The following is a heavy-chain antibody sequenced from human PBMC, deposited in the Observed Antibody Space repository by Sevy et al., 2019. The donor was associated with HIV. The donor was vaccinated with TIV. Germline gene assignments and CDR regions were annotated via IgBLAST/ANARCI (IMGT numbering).Heavy chain of an antibody. CDR3: TRPMTTVNGDYFDY. Sequence: GGSLRLSCAASGFTFSGSTMHWVRQASGKGLEWVGRIRRKANIYETAYAASVKGRFTISRDDSKNTAYLQMNSLKTEDTAVYYCTRPMTTVNGDYFDYWGQGTLVTVSS. J-gene: IGHJ4*02. CDR1: GFTFSGST. D-gene: IGHD4-17*01. V-gene: IGHV3-73*01. CDR2: IRRKANIYET.